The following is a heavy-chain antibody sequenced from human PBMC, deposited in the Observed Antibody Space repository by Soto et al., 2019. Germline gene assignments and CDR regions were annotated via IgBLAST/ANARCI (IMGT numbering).Heavy chain of an antibody. D-gene: IGHD3-10*01. Sequence: SETLSLTCAVSGGSISSSNWWSWVRQPPGKGLEWIGEIYHSGSTNYNPSLKSRVTISVDKSKNQFSLKLSSVTAADTAVYYCASISMVRGVKNYFDYWGQGTLVTVSS. V-gene: IGHV4-4*02. CDR2: IYHSGST. CDR3: ASISMVRGVKNYFDY. CDR1: GGSISSSNW. J-gene: IGHJ4*02.